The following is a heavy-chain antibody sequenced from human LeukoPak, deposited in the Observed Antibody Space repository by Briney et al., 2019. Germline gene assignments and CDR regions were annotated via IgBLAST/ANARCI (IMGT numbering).Heavy chain of an antibody. CDR2: ISGSGGST. CDR1: GFTFSSYA. CDR3: AKVIRLGELLGAYYYYGMDV. V-gene: IGHV3-23*01. J-gene: IGHJ6*02. Sequence: GSLRLSCAASGFTFSSYAMSWVRQAPGKGLEWVSAISGSGGSTYYADSVKGRFTISRDNSKNTLYLQMNSLRAEDTAVYYCAKVIRLGELLGAYYYYGMDVWGQGTTVTVSS. D-gene: IGHD1-26*01.